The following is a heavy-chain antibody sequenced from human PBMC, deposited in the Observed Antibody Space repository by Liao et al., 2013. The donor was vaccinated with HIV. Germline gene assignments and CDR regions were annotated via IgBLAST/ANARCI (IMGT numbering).Heavy chain of an antibody. D-gene: IGHD5-12*01. CDR2: IYYSGIP. Sequence: QLRLQESGPGLVKPSETLSLTCTVSGDSITSIDYYWGWIRQPPGKGLEWIGYIYYSGIPYSTPSLTRRVTLSVDTSNNQFSLKLSSVTAADTAVYYCGGXIVATILDAFDIWGQGTMVTVSS. V-gene: IGHV4-39*07. CDR3: GGXIVATILDAFDI. J-gene: IGHJ3*02. CDR1: GDSITSIDYY.